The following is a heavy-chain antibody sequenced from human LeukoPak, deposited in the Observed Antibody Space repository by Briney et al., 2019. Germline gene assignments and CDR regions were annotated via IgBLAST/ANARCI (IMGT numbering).Heavy chain of an antibody. D-gene: IGHD3-22*01. CDR2: IYSGGST. CDR3: ARTFWDDSSGYLGPYFDY. J-gene: IGHJ4*02. V-gene: IGHV3-53*01. CDR1: GFTVSSNY. Sequence: PGGSLRLSCAASGFTVSSNYMSWVRQAPGKGLEWVSVIYSGGSTYYADSVKGRFTISRDNSKNTLYLQMNSLRAEDTAVYYCARTFWDDSSGYLGPYFDYWGQGTLVTVSS.